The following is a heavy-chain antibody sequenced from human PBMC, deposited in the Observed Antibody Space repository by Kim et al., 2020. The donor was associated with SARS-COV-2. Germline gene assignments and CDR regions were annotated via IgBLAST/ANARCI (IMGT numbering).Heavy chain of an antibody. J-gene: IGHJ4*02. CDR3: AKGPDPSFVTNGVCFPLED. CDR2: ISGSGGST. V-gene: IGHV3-23*01. Sequence: GGSLRLSCAASGFTFSSYAMSWVRQAPGKGLEWVSAISGSGGSTYYADSVKGRFTISRDNSKNTLYLQMNSLRAEDTAVYYCAKGPDPSFVTNGVCFPLEDWGQGTLVTVSS. D-gene: IGHD2-8*01. CDR1: GFTFSSYA.